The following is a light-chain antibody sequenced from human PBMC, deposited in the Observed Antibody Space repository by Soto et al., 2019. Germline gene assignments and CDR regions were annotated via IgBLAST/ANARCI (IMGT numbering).Light chain of an antibody. CDR3: SSYTSSSPL. V-gene: IGLV2-14*01. J-gene: IGLJ1*01. CDR1: SSDVGGYNY. CDR2: DVS. Sequence: QSALTQPASVSGSPGQSITISCTGTSSDVGGYNYVSWYQQHPGKAPKLMIYDVSNRPSGVSNRFSGSKSGNTASLTISGLQAEDEADYYCSSYTSSSPLFGTGTKATVL.